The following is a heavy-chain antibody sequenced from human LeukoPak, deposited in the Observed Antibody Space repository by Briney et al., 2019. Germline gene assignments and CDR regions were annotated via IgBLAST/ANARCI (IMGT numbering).Heavy chain of an antibody. CDR1: GYSFTTYW. J-gene: IGHJ3*02. Sequence: GESLKISCKGSGYSFTTYWIAWVRQMPGKGLEWMGTIYPGDSDTRYSPSFQGQVTISADKSITTAYLQWSSLKASDTAMYYCARWLVHHAFDIWGQGTMVTVSS. D-gene: IGHD6-19*01. CDR3: ARWLVHHAFDI. CDR2: IYPGDSDT. V-gene: IGHV5-51*01.